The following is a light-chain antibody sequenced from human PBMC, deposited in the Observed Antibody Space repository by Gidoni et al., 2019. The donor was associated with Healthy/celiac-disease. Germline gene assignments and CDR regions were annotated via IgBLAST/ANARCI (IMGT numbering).Light chain of an antibody. CDR1: QSVLYSSNNKNY. J-gene: IGKJ1*01. Sequence: DIVMIQSPDSLAVSLGERATINCKSSQSVLYSSNNKNYLAWYQQKPGQPPKLLIYWASTRESGVPDRFSGSGSGTDFTLTISSLQAEDVAVYYCQQYYSTPKTFGQXTKVEIK. V-gene: IGKV4-1*01. CDR3: QQYYSTPKT. CDR2: WAS.